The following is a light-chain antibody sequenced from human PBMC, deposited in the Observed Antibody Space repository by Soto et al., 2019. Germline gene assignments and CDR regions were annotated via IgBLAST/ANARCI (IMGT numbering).Light chain of an antibody. Sequence: EVVMTQSPVTLSVSPGDRVTLSCRASQTVRSNLVWYQQKPGQAPRVLIHGASTRATGIPDRFSGSGSGTEFTLTINSLQSEDFAVYYCQQYSNWPLTFGGGTKVDIK. V-gene: IGKV3-15*01. J-gene: IGKJ4*01. CDR3: QQYSNWPLT. CDR1: QTVRSN. CDR2: GAS.